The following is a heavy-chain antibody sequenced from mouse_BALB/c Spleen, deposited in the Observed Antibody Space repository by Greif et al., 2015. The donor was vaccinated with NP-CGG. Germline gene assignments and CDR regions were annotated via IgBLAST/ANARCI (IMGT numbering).Heavy chain of an antibody. D-gene: IGHD2-3*01. Sequence: QVQLQQSGAELARPGASVKLSCKASGYTFTSYWMQWVKQRPGQGLEWIGAIYPGDGDTRYTQKFKGKATLTADKSSSTAYMQLSSLASEDSAVYYCAREDYDGYYLWFAYWGQGTLVTVSA. CDR3: AREDYDGYYLWFAY. CDR1: GYTFTSYW. J-gene: IGHJ3*01. CDR2: IYPGDGDT. V-gene: IGHV1-87*01.